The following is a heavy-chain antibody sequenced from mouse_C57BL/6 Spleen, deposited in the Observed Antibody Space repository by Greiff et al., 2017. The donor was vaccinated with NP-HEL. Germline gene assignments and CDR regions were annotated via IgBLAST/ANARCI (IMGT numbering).Heavy chain of an antibody. CDR2: ISSGSSTI. D-gene: IGHD1-1*01. V-gene: IGHV5-17*01. Sequence: DVKLVESGGGLVKPGGSLKLSCAASGFTFSDYGMHWVRQAPEKGLEWVAYISSGSSTIYYADTVKGRFTISRDNAKKTLFLQMTSLRSEDTAMYYCARPAYGSFYAMDYWGQGTSVTVSS. J-gene: IGHJ4*01. CDR3: ARPAYGSFYAMDY. CDR1: GFTFSDYG.